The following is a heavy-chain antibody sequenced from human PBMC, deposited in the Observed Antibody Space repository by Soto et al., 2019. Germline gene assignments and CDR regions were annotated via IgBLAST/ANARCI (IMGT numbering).Heavy chain of an antibody. Sequence: SETLSLTWTVSGGSISSYYWSWIRQPPGKGLEWIGYIYYSGSTNYNPSLKSRVTISVDTSKNQFSLKLSSVTAADTAVYYCARVVGATRFDPWGQGTLVTVSS. D-gene: IGHD1-26*01. V-gene: IGHV4-59*01. CDR2: IYYSGST. CDR1: GGSISSYY. CDR3: ARVVGATRFDP. J-gene: IGHJ5*02.